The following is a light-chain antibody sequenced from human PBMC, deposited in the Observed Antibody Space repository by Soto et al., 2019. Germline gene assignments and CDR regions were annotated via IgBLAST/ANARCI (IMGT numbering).Light chain of an antibody. CDR2: IAS. CDR1: QSVGSNY. V-gene: IGKV3-20*01. CDR3: QQYGTSPWT. J-gene: IGKJ1*01. Sequence: EIVLTQSPGTLSLSPGERATLSCRASQSVGSNYLAWYQQKPGQAPRLLIYIASGRAAGIPDRFSGSGSGTDFTLTISRVEPEDFAVYYCQQYGTSPWTFGQGTKVGIK.